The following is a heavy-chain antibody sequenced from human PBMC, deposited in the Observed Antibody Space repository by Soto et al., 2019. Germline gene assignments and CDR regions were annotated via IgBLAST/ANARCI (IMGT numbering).Heavy chain of an antibody. Sequence: GGSLRLSCAASGFTFSRYSMNWVRQAPGKGLEWVSSIDSYSNFIYYADSVKGRFIIARDNARNSLFLQMNSLRTEDTAVYYCVRATYFSDSSGYTRCFDHWGQGTLVTVSS. V-gene: IGHV3-21*04. CDR3: VRATYFSDSSGYTRCFDH. CDR1: GFTFSRYS. D-gene: IGHD3-22*01. J-gene: IGHJ5*02. CDR2: IDSYSNFI.